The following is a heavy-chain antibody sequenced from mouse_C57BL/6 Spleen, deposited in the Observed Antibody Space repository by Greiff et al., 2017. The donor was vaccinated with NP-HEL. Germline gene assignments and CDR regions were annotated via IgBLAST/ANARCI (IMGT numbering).Heavy chain of an antibody. CDR1: GFTFSDYG. CDR2: ISSGSSTI. Sequence: EVQRVESGGGLVKPGGSLKLSCAASGFTFSDYGMHWVRQAPEKGLEWVAYISSGSSTIYYADTVKGRFTISRDNAKNTLFLQMTSLRSEDTAMYYCAREATVVRPYFDVWGTGTTVTVSS. D-gene: IGHD1-1*01. CDR3: AREATVVRPYFDV. V-gene: IGHV5-17*01. J-gene: IGHJ1*03.